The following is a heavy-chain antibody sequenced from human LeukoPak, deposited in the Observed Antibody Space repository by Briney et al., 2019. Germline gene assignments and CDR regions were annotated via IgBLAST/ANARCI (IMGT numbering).Heavy chain of an antibody. CDR1: GGSFSGYY. Sequence: SETMSLTCAVYGGSFSGYYWSWIRQPPGKGLEWIGEIHHSGSTNYNPSLKSRVTISVDTSKNQFALKLSSVTAADTAVYYCARGDCSSTSCYLDYWGQGTLVTVSS. D-gene: IGHD2-2*01. V-gene: IGHV4-34*01. J-gene: IGHJ4*02. CDR3: ARGDCSSTSCYLDY. CDR2: IHHSGST.